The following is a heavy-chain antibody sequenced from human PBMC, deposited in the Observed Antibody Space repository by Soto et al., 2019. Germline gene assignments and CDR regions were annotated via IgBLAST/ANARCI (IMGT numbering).Heavy chain of an antibody. CDR1: GYTFTGYY. D-gene: IGHD3-22*01. CDR2: INPNSGGT. J-gene: IGHJ4*02. CDR3: ASRSGQTYYYDSSGYYSLDY. V-gene: IGHV1-2*02. Sequence: QVQLVQSGAEVKKPGASVKVSCKASGYTFTGYYMHWVRQAPGQGLDWMGWINPNSGGTNYAQKFQGGVTMTRYTSISPAYMELSRLRSDDTAVYYCASRSGQTYYYDSSGYYSLDYWGQGALVTVSS.